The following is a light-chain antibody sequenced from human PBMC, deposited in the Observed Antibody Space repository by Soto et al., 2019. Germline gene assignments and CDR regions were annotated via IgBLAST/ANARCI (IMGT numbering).Light chain of an antibody. CDR3: HQYDISRT. CDR2: GAS. V-gene: IGKV3-20*01. J-gene: IGKJ1*01. CDR1: QTVTSTF. Sequence: EIVLTQSPGTLSLSPGERATLSCRASQTVTSTFLAWYQQKPGQAPRLLSYGASRRATGIPDRFSGSGTGIDFTLSITRLEPEDFPVYYCHQYDISRTFGQGTKVEMK.